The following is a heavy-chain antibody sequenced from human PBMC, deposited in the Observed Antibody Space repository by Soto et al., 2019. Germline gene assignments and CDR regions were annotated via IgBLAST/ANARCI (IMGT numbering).Heavy chain of an antibody. CDR1: GNTFTNYY. Sequence: QVQLMQSGAEVKKPGASVKVSCKASGNTFTNYYIHWVRQAPGQGLEWMGTINPSGGHTTYAQKFLGRVTMTRDKSTRTLYMELTGLRSEDTAVYYCARGGHVVVVTAAFDYWGQGTLVTVSS. V-gene: IGHV1-46*01. CDR3: ARGGHVVVVTAAFDY. D-gene: IGHD2-21*02. J-gene: IGHJ4*02. CDR2: INPSGGHT.